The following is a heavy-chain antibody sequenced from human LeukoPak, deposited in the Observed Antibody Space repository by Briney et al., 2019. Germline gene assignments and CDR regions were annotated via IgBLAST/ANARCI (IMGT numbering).Heavy chain of an antibody. CDR2: IYTSGST. D-gene: IGHD3-22*01. Sequence: SETLSLTCTVSGGSISSYYWGWIRQPPGKGLEWIGYIYTSGSTNYNPSLKSRVTISVDTSKNQFSLKLSSVTAADTAVYYCARDIHDYYDSSGYYSCWFDPWGQGTLVTVSS. V-gene: IGHV4-4*08. CDR3: ARDIHDYYDSSGYYSCWFDP. J-gene: IGHJ5*02. CDR1: GGSISSYY.